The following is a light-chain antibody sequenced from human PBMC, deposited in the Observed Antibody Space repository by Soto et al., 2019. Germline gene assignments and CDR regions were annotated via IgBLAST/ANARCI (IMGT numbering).Light chain of an antibody. V-gene: IGKV1-5*03. CDR3: QHYNSYSEA. CDR2: KAS. Sequence: DIQMTQSPSTLSGSVGDRVTITCRASQTISSWLAWYQQKPGKAPKLLIYKASTLKSGVPSRFRGSGSWTEFPLTIRSLPPDYFATYYRQHYNSYSEAFGQGTKV. J-gene: IGKJ1*01. CDR1: QTISSW.